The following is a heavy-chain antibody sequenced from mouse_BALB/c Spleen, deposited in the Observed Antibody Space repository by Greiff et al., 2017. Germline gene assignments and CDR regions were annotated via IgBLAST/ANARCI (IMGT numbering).Heavy chain of an antibody. V-gene: IGHV3-6*02. D-gene: IGHD1-1*01. Sequence: VQLQQSGPGLVKPSQSLSLTCSVTGYSITSGYYWNWIRQFPGNKLEWMGYISYDGSNNYNPSLKNRISITRDTSKNQFFLKLNSVTTEDTATYYCARDGSSYVGGFDYWGQGTTLTVSS. CDR2: ISYDGSN. CDR1: GYSITSGYY. J-gene: IGHJ2*01. CDR3: ARDGSSYVGGFDY.